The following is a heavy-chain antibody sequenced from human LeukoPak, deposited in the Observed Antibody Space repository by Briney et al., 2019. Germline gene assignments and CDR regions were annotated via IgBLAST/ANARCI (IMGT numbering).Heavy chain of an antibody. CDR3: ARGTFGGVIVDY. D-gene: IGHD3-16*02. Sequence: PSQTLSLTCTVSGGSISSGGYYWSWIRQHPGKGLEWIGYIYYSGSTYYNPSLKSRVTISVDTSKNQFPLKLSSVTAADTAVYYCARGTFGGVIVDYWGQGTLVTVSS. CDR1: GGSISSGGYY. V-gene: IGHV4-31*03. CDR2: IYYSGST. J-gene: IGHJ4*02.